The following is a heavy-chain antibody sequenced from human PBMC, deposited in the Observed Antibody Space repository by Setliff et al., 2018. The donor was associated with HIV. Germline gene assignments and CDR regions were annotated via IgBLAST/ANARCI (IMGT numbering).Heavy chain of an antibody. D-gene: IGHD2-21*02. Sequence: ASVKVSCKSSGYTFTGSFMHWVRQAPGQGLEWMGWINCNSGGTYYAQNFQGRVTMTRDTSINTAYMELSRLRSDDTAVYYCAAGYCGGDCYSRQSYFDYWGQGTLVTVSS. CDR2: INCNSGGT. CDR1: GYTFTGSF. CDR3: AAGYCGGDCYSRQSYFDY. J-gene: IGHJ4*02. V-gene: IGHV1-2*02.